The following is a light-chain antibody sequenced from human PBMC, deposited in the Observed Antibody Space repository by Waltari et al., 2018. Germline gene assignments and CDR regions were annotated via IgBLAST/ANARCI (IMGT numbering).Light chain of an antibody. CDR2: VAS. CDR3: QQYGSSPLFT. CDR1: QIVSSSY. J-gene: IGKJ3*01. V-gene: IGKV3-20*01. Sequence: EIVLTQSPGTLSLSPGERATLSCRASQIVSSSYLARYQQKPGQAPRLLIYVASSRDTGIPDRFIGSGSATDFTLTISRLEPEDFAVYYCQQYGSSPLFTFGPGTKVDIK.